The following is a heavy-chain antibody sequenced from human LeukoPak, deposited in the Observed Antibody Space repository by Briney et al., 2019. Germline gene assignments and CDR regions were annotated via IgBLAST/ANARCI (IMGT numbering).Heavy chain of an antibody. J-gene: IGHJ4*02. V-gene: IGHV3-33*01. CDR2: IWYDGSNK. CDR3: ATLATVTTEYDF. CDR1: GFTFSSYG. D-gene: IGHD4-11*01. Sequence: PGGPLRLSCAASGFTFSSYGMHWVRQAPGKGLEWVAVIWYDGSNKKYADSVKGRFTISRDNSKNTLYLQMNSLRAEDTAVYYCATLATVTTEYDFWGQGTLVTVSS.